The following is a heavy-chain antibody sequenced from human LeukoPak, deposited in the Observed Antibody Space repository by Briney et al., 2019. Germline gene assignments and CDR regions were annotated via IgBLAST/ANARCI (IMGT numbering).Heavy chain of an antibody. CDR3: ASPPTTYSSGWYGDY. Sequence: PGGSLRLSCAASGFTFSSYAMSWVRQAPGKGLEWVSAISGSGGSTYYADSVKGRFTISRDNFKNTLYLQMNSLRAEDTAVYYCASPPTTYSSGWYGDYWGQGTLVTVSS. CDR1: GFTFSSYA. D-gene: IGHD6-19*01. V-gene: IGHV3-23*01. J-gene: IGHJ4*02. CDR2: ISGSGGST.